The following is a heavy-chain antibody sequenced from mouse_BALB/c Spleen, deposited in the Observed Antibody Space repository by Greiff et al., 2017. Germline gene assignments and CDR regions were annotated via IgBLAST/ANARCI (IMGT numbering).Heavy chain of an antibody. CDR2: ISYSGST. CDR3: ARRDYYGSAYYAMDY. J-gene: IGHJ4*01. CDR1: GYSITSDYA. V-gene: IGHV3-2*02. Sequence: EVQLQESGPGLVKPSQSLSLTCTVTGYSITSDYAWNWIRQFPGNKLEWMGYISYSGSTSYNPSLKSRISITRDTSKNQFFLQLNSVTTEDTATYYCARRDYYGSAYYAMDYWGQGTSVTVSS. D-gene: IGHD1-1*01.